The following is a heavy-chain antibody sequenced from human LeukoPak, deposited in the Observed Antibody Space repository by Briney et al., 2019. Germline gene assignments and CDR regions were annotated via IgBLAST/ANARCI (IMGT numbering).Heavy chain of an antibody. CDR1: GGSISRYY. CDR3: ARVNIVVVPARGPSRYFDL. Sequence: SETLSLTCTVSGGSISRYYWSWIRQPPGTGLEWIGYIYYSGSTNYNPSLKSRVTISVDTSKNQFSLKLSSVTAADTAVYYCARVNIVVVPARGPSRYFDLWGRGTLVTVSS. J-gene: IGHJ2*01. D-gene: IGHD2-2*01. CDR2: IYYSGST. V-gene: IGHV4-59*01.